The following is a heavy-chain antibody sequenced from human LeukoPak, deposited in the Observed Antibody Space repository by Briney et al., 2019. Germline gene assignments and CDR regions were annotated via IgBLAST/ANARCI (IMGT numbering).Heavy chain of an antibody. CDR1: GLTVSSNY. D-gene: IGHD5-12*01. Sequence: PGGSLRLSCAASGLTVSSNYMSWVRQAPGKGMEWVSVIYSGGSTYSADSVKGRFTISRDNSQNTLYLQMNSLRAEDTAVYYCAGEVRIVATYAFDIWGQGTMVTVSS. J-gene: IGHJ3*02. CDR3: AGEVRIVATYAFDI. V-gene: IGHV3-53*01. CDR2: IYSGGST.